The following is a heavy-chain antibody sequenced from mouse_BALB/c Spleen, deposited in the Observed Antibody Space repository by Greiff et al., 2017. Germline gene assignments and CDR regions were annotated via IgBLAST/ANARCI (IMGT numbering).Heavy chain of an antibody. CDR2: IWAGGST. CDR3: ARERRYDAMDY. CDR1: GFSLTSYG. Sequence: VKLVESGPGLVAPSQSLSITCTVSGFSLTSYGVHWVRQPPGKGLEWLGVIWAGGSTNYNSALMSRLSISKDNSKSQVFLKVNSLQTDDTAMYYCARERRYDAMDYWGQGTSVTVSS. V-gene: IGHV2-9*02. J-gene: IGHJ4*01.